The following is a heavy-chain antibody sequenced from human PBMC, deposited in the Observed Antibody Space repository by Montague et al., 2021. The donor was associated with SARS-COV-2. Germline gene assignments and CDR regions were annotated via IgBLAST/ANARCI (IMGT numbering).Heavy chain of an antibody. CDR1: GFSVSSNY. V-gene: IGHV3-53*01. J-gene: IGHJ4*02. CDR2: IGSGGGT. D-gene: IGHD1-26*01. Sequence: SLSLSCAASGFSVSSNYLNWVRQAPGKGLEWVSFIGSGGGTYYADSEKGRFTISGDTSRNTLYLQMNSLRAEDTAVYYCAKGGAQGSRSFDYWGQGTLVTVSS. CDR3: AKGGAQGSRSFDY.